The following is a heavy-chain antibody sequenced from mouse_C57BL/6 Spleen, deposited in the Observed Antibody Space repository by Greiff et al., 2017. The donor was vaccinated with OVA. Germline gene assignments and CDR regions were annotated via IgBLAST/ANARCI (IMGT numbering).Heavy chain of an antibody. CDR2: IDPSDSYT. CDR3: ARVLEYYAMDY. J-gene: IGHJ4*01. Sequence: QVQLQQPGAELVRPGTSVKLSCKASGYTFTSYWMHWVKQRPGQGLEWIGVIDPSDSYTNYNQKFKGKATLTVDTSSSTAYMQLSSLTSEDSAVYYCARVLEYYAMDYWGQGTSVTVSS. CDR1: GYTFTSYW. V-gene: IGHV1-59*01.